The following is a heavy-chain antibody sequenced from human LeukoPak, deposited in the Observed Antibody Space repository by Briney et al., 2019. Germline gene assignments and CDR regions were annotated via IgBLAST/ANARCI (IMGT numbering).Heavy chain of an antibody. Sequence: GGSPRLSCAASGFTFSSYAMSWVRQAPGKGLEWVSAISGSGGSTYYADSVKGRSTISRDNSKNTLYLQMNSLRAEDTAVYYCAKGLVVITLFDYWGQGTLVTVSS. CDR3: AKGLVVITLFDY. J-gene: IGHJ4*02. CDR1: GFTFSSYA. V-gene: IGHV3-23*01. CDR2: ISGSGGST. D-gene: IGHD3-22*01.